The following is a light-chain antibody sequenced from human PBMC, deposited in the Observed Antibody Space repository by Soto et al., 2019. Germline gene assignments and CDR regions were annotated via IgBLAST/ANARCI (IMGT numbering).Light chain of an antibody. Sequence: EIVMTQSPAILSVSPGDRATLSCRASQSVRTLVWYQQKPGQAPRLLIYGASTRATGVPARFSGSGSGTEFTLTIGSLQSEDFAVYYCQQYKNWPLTFGGGTKVEIK. V-gene: IGKV3-15*01. CDR1: QSVRT. CDR3: QQYKNWPLT. CDR2: GAS. J-gene: IGKJ4*01.